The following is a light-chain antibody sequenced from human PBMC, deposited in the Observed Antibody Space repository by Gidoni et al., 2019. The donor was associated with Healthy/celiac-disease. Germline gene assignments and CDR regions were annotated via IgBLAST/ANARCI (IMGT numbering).Light chain of an antibody. CDR1: SSNIGAGYD. Sequence: QSVLTQPPSVSGAPGQRVTISCTGSSSNIGAGYDVPWYQQLPGTAPKRLIYGNSNRPSGVPDRFSGSKSGTSASLAITGLQAEDEADYYCQSYDSSLSVYVFGTGTKVTVL. CDR2: GNS. CDR3: QSYDSSLSVYV. V-gene: IGLV1-40*01. J-gene: IGLJ1*01.